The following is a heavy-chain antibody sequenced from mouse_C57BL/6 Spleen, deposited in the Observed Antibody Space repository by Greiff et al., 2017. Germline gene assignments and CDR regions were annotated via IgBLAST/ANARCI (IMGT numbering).Heavy chain of an antibody. D-gene: IGHD2-3*01. CDR3: ARHHDGYFDY. CDR1: GFTFSDYY. V-gene: IGHV5-12*01. J-gene: IGHJ2*01. Sequence: EVKLMESGGGLVQPGGSLKLSCAASGFTFSDYYMYWVRQTPEKRLEWVAYISNGGGSTYYPDTVKGRFTISRDNAKNTLYLQMSRLKSEDTAMXYCARHHDGYFDYWGQGTTLTVSS. CDR2: ISNGGGST.